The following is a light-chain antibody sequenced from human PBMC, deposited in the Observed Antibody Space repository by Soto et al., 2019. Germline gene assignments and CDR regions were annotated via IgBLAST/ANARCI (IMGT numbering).Light chain of an antibody. V-gene: IGKV1-39*01. CDR3: QQSYSTRWT. CDR2: AAS. CDR1: QSISSY. Sequence: DIQMTQSPSSLSASVGDRVTITCRASQSISSYLNWYHQKPGKAPKLLIYAASSLQSGVPSRFSGSGSGTDFTHTISSLQPEDFATYYCQQSYSTRWTSGHGTKVEIK. J-gene: IGKJ1*01.